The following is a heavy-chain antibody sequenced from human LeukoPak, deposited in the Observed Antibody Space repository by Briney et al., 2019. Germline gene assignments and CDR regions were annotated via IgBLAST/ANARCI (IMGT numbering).Heavy chain of an antibody. D-gene: IGHD1-26*01. V-gene: IGHV3-11*01. J-gene: IGHJ4*02. CDR2: ISSSGSTI. CDR1: GFTFSDYY. CDR3: ARVLPPEYSGSYYVDY. Sequence: GGSLRLSCAASGFTFSDYYMSWIRQAPGKGLEWVSYISSSGSTIYYADSVKGRFTISRDNAKNSLYLQMNSLRAEDTAVYYCARVLPPEYSGSYYVDYWGQGTLVTVSS.